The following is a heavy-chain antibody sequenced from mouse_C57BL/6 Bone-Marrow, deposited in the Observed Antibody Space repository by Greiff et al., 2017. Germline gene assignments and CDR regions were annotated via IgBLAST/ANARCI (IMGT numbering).Heavy chain of an antibody. CDR1: GFTFSNYW. V-gene: IGHV6-3*01. CDR2: IRLKSDNYAT. Sequence: EVKVEESGGGLVQPGGSMKLSCVASGFTFSNYWMNWVRQSPEKGLEWVAQIRLKSDNYATHYAESVKGRFTISRDDFKSSVYLQMNTLRAEDTGIYYSTGGELYFDYWGQGTTLTVSS. CDR3: TGGELYFDY. J-gene: IGHJ2*01.